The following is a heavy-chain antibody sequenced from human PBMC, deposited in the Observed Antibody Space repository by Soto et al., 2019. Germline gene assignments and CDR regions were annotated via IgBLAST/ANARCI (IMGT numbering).Heavy chain of an antibody. CDR2: ISSSSSYI. CDR3: ASGIAVAGTKYYMDV. J-gene: IGHJ6*03. V-gene: IGHV3-21*01. Sequence: PGGSLRLSCAASGFTFSSYSMNWVRQAPGKGLEWVSSISSSSSYIYYADSVKGRFTISRDNAKNSLYLQMNSLRAEDTAVYYCASGIAVAGTKYYMDVWGKGTTVTVSS. D-gene: IGHD6-19*01. CDR1: GFTFSSYS.